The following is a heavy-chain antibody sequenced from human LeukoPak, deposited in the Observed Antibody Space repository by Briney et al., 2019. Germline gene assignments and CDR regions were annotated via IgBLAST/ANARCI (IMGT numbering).Heavy chain of an antibody. Sequence: GGSLRLSCAASGFTFSSYRMNWVRQTPGKGLEWVSSISSSSSYIYYADSVKGRFTISRDNAKNSLYLQMNSLRAEDTAVYYCARDADGSGSYSDYWGQGTLVTVSS. CDR1: GFTFSSYR. V-gene: IGHV3-21*01. CDR2: ISSSSSYI. D-gene: IGHD1-26*01. CDR3: ARDADGSGSYSDY. J-gene: IGHJ4*02.